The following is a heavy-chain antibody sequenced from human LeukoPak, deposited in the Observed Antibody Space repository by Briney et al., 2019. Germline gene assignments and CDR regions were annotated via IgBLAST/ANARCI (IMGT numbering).Heavy chain of an antibody. D-gene: IGHD3-22*01. J-gene: IGHJ4*02. CDR2: IDQDGSEK. CDR3: ATGDYYDSSGIFDY. CDR1: GFTFRTYW. Sequence: GGSLRLSCAASGFTFRTYWMSWVRQAPGKGLEWVANIDQDGSEKYYVDSVKGRFTISRDNSKNTLYLQMNSLRAEDTAVYYCATGDYYDSSGIFDYWGQGTLVTVSS. V-gene: IGHV3-7*03.